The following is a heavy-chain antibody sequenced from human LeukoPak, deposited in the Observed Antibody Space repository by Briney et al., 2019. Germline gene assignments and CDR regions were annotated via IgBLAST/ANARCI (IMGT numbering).Heavy chain of an antibody. CDR3: ARTSGNSDSFDI. J-gene: IGHJ3*02. Sequence: SGPTLVNPTQTLTLTFTFSGFSLSTSGRCGSWIRQPPGKALEWLARIDWDDDKYYSTSLKTRLTISTDTSKNQVILTMTNMDPVDTATYYCARTSGNSDSFDIWGQGTMVTVSS. CDR2: IDWDDDK. V-gene: IGHV2-70*11. D-gene: IGHD2/OR15-2a*01. CDR1: GFSLSTSGRC.